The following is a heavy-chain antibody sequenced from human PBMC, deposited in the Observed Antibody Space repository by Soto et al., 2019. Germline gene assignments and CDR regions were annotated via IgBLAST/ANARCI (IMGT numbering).Heavy chain of an antibody. J-gene: IGHJ6*02. Sequence: EMQLLESGGGLVQPGGSLRLSCVGSGFTFRNYAMSWVRQAPGKGLEWVSAIRGSATTTYYADSVKGRFTISRDNSKNTLYLEIHSLRVEDTAIYYCEKAMLEVTPGMDVWGQGTTVTVSS. CDR3: EKAMLEVTPGMDV. D-gene: IGHD2-21*02. CDR2: IRGSATTT. V-gene: IGHV3-23*01. CDR1: GFTFRNYA.